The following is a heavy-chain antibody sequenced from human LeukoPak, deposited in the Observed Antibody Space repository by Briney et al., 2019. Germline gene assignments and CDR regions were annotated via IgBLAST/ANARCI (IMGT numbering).Heavy chain of an antibody. CDR2: INHSGST. D-gene: IGHD6-13*01. CDR3: ELAAAGTTSYYYYMDV. J-gene: IGHJ6*03. Sequence: SETLSLTCTVSGGSISSYYWSWIRQPPGKGLEWIGEINHSGSTNYNPSLKSRVTISVDTSKNQLSLKLSSVTAADTAVYYCELAAAGTTSYYYYMDVWGKGTTVTVSS. CDR1: GGSISSYY. V-gene: IGHV4-34*01.